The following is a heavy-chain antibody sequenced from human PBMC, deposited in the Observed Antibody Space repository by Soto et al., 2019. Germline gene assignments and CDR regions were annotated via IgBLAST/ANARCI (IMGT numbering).Heavy chain of an antibody. J-gene: IGHJ4*02. Sequence: PSETLSLTCSISGGSISVYYWSWIRQRPGQGLEWIGYIYASGSPYYNPSLRSRVTISADTSKNQISLKLTSPTAADTAVYYCARGVGSSTPRYCGRGTLVTVSS. CDR2: IYASGSP. V-gene: IGHV4-59*01. CDR1: GGSISVYY. CDR3: ARGVGSSTPRY. D-gene: IGHD2-2*01.